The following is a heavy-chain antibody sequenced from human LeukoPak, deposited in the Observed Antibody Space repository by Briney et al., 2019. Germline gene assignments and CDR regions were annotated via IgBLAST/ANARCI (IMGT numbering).Heavy chain of an antibody. D-gene: IGHD2-15*01. V-gene: IGHV7-4-1*02. J-gene: IGHJ6*03. CDR2: INTNTGNP. CDR3: ARDKAVVDDYYMDV. Sequence: ASVKVSCKASGYTFTSYAMNWVRQAPGQGLEWMGWINTNTGNPTYAQGFTGRFVFSLDTSVSTAYLQISSLKAEDTAVYYCARDKAVVDDYYMDVWGKGTTVTVSS. CDR1: GYTFTSYA.